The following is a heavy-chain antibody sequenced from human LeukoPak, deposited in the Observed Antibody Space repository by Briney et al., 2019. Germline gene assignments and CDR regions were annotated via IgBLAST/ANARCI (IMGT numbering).Heavy chain of an antibody. CDR3: ARGLYWNCSSTSYYSSLGYYYYYYMDV. CDR2: INHSGST. CDR1: GGSFSGYY. D-gene: IGHD2-2*02. J-gene: IGHJ6*03. V-gene: IGHV4-34*01. Sequence: PSETLSLTCAVYGGSFSGYYWSWIRQPPGKGLEWIGEINHSGSTNYNPSLKSRVTISVDTSKDQFSLKLSSVTAADTAVYYCARGLYWNCSSTSYYSSLGYYYYYYMDVWGKGTTVTVSS.